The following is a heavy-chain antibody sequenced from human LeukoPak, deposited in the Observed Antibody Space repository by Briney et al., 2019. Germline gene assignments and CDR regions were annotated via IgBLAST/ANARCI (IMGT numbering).Heavy chain of an antibody. CDR2: IYYSGST. J-gene: IGHJ6*02. CDR1: GGSISSYY. V-gene: IGHV4-59*01. Sequence: SETLSLTRTVSGGSISSYYWSWIRQPPGKGLEWIGYIYYSGSTNYNPSLKSRVTISVDTSKNQFSLKLSSVTAADTAVYYCARDPGGYDYGMDVWGQGTTVTVSS. CDR3: ARDPGGYDYGMDV. D-gene: IGHD2-8*02.